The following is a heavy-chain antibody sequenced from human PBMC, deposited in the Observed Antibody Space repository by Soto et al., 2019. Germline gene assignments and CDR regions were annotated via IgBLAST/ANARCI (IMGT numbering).Heavy chain of an antibody. Sequence: QVQMQESGPGLVKPSQTLYLTCSVSGGSIIDSGSFYWNWIPQHPGKGLEWNGYIYYSGSTYYNRSLKSRATISLDTSKNQFSLKLTSVTAADTAIYYCARGEVVASNWFDPWGQGTLVTVSS. CDR1: GGSIIDSGSFY. V-gene: IGHV4-31*03. J-gene: IGHJ5*02. CDR2: IYYSGST. CDR3: ARGEVVASNWFDP. D-gene: IGHD2-15*01.